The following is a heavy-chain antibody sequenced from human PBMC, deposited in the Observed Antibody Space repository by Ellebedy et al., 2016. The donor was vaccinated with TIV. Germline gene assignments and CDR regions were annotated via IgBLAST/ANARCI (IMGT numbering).Heavy chain of an antibody. CDR3: ARGALSAFDI. D-gene: IGHD1-26*01. CDR2: IGTAGDT. CDR1: GFTFSIYD. V-gene: IGHV3-13*01. J-gene: IGHJ3*02. Sequence: LSLTCAASGFTFSIYDMHWVRQPTGKGLEWVSAIGTAGDTYYPGSVKGRFTISRENAKNSLYLQMNSLRAGDTAVYFCARGALSAFDIWGQGTMVTISS.